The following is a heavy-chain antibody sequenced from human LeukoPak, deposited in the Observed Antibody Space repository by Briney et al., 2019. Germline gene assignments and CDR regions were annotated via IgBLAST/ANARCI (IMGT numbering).Heavy chain of an antibody. Sequence: PGGSLRLSCAASGFTVSSNYMSWVRQAPGKGLEWVSVIYSGGSTYYADSVKGRFTISRDNSKNTLYLQMNSLRAEDTAVYYCARDLTEYCSSTSCYQGAFDIWGQGTMVTVYS. CDR1: GFTVSSNY. J-gene: IGHJ3*02. D-gene: IGHD2-2*01. CDR3: ARDLTEYCSSTSCYQGAFDI. V-gene: IGHV3-66*01. CDR2: IYSGGST.